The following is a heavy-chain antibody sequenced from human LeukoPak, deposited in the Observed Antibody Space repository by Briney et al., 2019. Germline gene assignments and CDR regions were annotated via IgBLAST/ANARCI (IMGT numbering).Heavy chain of an antibody. CDR3: ADDQAEDEWSFDP. D-gene: IGHD3-3*01. J-gene: IGHJ5*02. CDR1: GFTFDDYA. Sequence: PGGSLRLSCAASGFTFDDYAMHWVRQAPGKGLGWVSLISGDGGSTYYADSVKGRFTISRDNSKNSLYLQMNSLRTEDTALYYCADDQAEDEWSFDPSGQGTLVTVSS. CDR2: ISGDGGST. V-gene: IGHV3-43*02.